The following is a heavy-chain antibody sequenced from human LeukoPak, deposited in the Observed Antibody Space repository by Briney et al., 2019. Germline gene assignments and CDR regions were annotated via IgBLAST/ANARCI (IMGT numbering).Heavy chain of an antibody. Sequence: GESLKISCKASGYSFSSFWIGWVRQMPGKSLEWMAIIYPGDSDTRYSPSFEGQVTISADTSITTACLQWSSLKASDTAMYYCARLTYGSGTQYVDPWGQGTLVTVSS. CDR2: IYPGDSDT. J-gene: IGHJ5*02. V-gene: IGHV5-51*01. CDR1: GYSFSSFW. D-gene: IGHD3-10*01. CDR3: ARLTYGSGTQYVDP.